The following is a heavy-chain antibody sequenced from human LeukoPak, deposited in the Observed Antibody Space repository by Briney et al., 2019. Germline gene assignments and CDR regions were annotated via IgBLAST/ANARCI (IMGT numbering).Heavy chain of an antibody. CDR1: GFTFSSYG. Sequence: GGSLRLSCAASGFTFSSYGMHWVRQAPGKGLEWVAVISYDGSNKYYADSVKGRFTISRDNSKSTLYLQMNSLRAEDTAVYYCAKDQRVVVVAADFDYWGQGTLVTVSS. CDR3: AKDQRVVVVAADFDY. V-gene: IGHV3-30*18. J-gene: IGHJ4*02. CDR2: ISYDGSNK. D-gene: IGHD2-15*01.